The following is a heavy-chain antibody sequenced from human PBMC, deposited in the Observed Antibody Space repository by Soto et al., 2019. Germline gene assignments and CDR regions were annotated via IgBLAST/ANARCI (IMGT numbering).Heavy chain of an antibody. Sequence: QITLKESGPTLVKPTQTLTLTCTFSGFSLSTGGVGVSWIRQPPGKALEWLAHINWDDDRRYNPSLRGRLTIIKATSTTQVVLTMTNVDPVDTATYYCALRRNFYNNSGLDYWGQGTLVTVSS. CDR2: INWDDDR. D-gene: IGHD3-22*01. V-gene: IGHV2-5*02. CDR1: GFSLSTGGVG. CDR3: ALRRNFYNNSGLDY. J-gene: IGHJ4*02.